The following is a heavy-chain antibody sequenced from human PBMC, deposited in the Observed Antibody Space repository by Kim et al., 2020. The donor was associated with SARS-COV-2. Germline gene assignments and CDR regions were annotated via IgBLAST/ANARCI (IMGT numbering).Heavy chain of an antibody. CDR1: GFTFRNYG. CDR2: IWYDGSQK. D-gene: IGHD2-8*01. V-gene: IGHV3-33*01. J-gene: IGHJ4*02. CDR3: ARNSDALGFVY. Sequence: GGSLRLSCTASGFTFRNYGMHWVRQAPGKGLEWVAVIWYDGSQKYYGDSVKGRFTISRDNSKNTVYLQVNSLRAEDTAVYFCARNSDALGFVYWGQGTLV.